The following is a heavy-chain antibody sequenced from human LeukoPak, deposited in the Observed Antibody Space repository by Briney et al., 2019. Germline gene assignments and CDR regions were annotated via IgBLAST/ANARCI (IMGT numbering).Heavy chain of an antibody. CDR3: AKDGVLWFGRPRYYFDY. Sequence: GGSLRLSCAASGFTFSSYAMSWVRQAPGKGLEWVSAISGSGGSTYYADSVKGRFTISRDSSKNTLYLQMNSLRAEDTAVYYCAKDGVLWFGRPRYYFDYWGQGTLVTVSS. CDR1: GFTFSSYA. V-gene: IGHV3-23*01. CDR2: ISGSGGST. D-gene: IGHD3-10*01. J-gene: IGHJ4*02.